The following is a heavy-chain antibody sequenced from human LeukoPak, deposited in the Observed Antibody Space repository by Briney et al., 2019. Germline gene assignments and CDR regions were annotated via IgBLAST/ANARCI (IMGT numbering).Heavy chain of an antibody. Sequence: KPSETLSLTCAVYGGSFSGYYWSWIRQPPGKGLEWIGEINHSGSTNYNPSLKSRVTISVDTSKNQFSLKLSSVTAADTAVYYCASPTPGIVGAVWGYWGQGTLVTVSS. V-gene: IGHV4-34*01. CDR1: GGSFSGYY. J-gene: IGHJ4*02. CDR2: INHSGST. D-gene: IGHD1-26*01. CDR3: ASPTPGIVGAVWGY.